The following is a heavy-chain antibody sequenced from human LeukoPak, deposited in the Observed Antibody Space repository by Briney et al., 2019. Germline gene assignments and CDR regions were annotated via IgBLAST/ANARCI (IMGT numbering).Heavy chain of an antibody. CDR2: INHSGST. CDR1: GGSFSGYY. V-gene: IGHV4-34*01. J-gene: IGHJ6*03. CDR3: ARHGATAYYYYYMDV. Sequence: SETLSLTCAVYGGSFSGYYWSWIRQPPGKGLEWIGEINHSGSTNYNPSLKSRVTISVDTSKNQFSLKLSSVTAADTAVYYCARHGATAYYYYYMDVWGKGTTVTISS. D-gene: IGHD5-24*01.